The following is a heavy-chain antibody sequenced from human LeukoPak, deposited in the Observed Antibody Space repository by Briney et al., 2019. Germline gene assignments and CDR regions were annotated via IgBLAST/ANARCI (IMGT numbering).Heavy chain of an antibody. CDR3: ARTEKAVTGTLDY. CDR1: GDSISNYY. D-gene: IGHD6-19*01. CDR2: MYNRGST. J-gene: IGHJ4*02. Sequence: PSETLSLTCTVSGDSISNYYWSWIRQSPGKELEWIGYMYNRGSTIYNPSLKSRVTISTDTSKIQFSLRLTSVTAADTAIYYCARTEKAVTGTLDYWGQGTLITVSS. V-gene: IGHV4-59*01.